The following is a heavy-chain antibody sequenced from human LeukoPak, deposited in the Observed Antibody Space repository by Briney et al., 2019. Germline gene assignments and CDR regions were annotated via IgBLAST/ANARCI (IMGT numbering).Heavy chain of an antibody. J-gene: IGHJ4*02. CDR1: GFTFNSYW. D-gene: IGHD6-19*01. Sequence: PGGSLRLFCAASGFTFNSYWMTWVRQAPGKGLEWVADIKQDGSDKYYAGSVKGRFTISRDNAKNSLYLQMNSLRAEDTAVYFCARYNSAWKTDDYWGQGTLVTVSS. CDR3: ARYNSAWKTDDY. CDR2: IKQDGSDK. V-gene: IGHV3-7*03.